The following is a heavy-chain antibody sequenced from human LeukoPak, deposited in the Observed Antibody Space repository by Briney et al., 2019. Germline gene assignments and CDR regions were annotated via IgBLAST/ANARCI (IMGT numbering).Heavy chain of an antibody. CDR2: ISAYNGNT. V-gene: IGHV1-18*01. CDR3: ARWSPSIAGGYFDY. J-gene: IGHJ4*02. Sequence: GASVKVSCKASGYTFTSYGISWVRQAPGQGLEWMGWISAYNGNTNYAQKLQGRVTMTTDTSTGTAYMELRSLRSDDTAVYYCARWSPSIAGGYFDYWGQGTLVTVSS. D-gene: IGHD6-6*01. CDR1: GYTFTSYG.